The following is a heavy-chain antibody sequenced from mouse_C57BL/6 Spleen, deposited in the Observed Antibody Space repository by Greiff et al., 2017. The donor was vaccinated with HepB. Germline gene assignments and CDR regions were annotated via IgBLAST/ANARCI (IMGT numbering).Heavy chain of an antibody. J-gene: IGHJ1*03. D-gene: IGHD2-2*01. CDR1: GFTFSDYY. CDR3: ARGDGYDHWYFDV. Sequence: EVMLVESGGGLVQPGGSLKLSCAASGFTFSDYYMYWVRQTPEKRLEWVAYISNGGGSTYYPDTVKGRFTISRDNAKNTLYLQMSRLKSEDTAMYYCARGDGYDHWYFDVWGTGTTVTVSS. CDR2: ISNGGGST. V-gene: IGHV5-12*01.